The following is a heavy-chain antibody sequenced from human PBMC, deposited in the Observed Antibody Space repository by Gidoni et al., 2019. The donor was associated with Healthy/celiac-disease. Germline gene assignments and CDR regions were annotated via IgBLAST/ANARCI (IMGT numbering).Heavy chain of an antibody. V-gene: IGHV3-21*01. CDR1: GFTFSSYS. CDR2: ISSSSSYI. CDR3: ARDPGWDYYDSSGY. Sequence: EVQLVESGGGLVKPGGSLRLSCAASGFTFSSYSMNWVRQAPGKGLEWVSSISSSSSYIYYADSVKGRFTISRDNAKNSLYLQMNSLRAEDTAVYYCARDPGWDYYDSSGYWGQGTLVTVSS. J-gene: IGHJ4*02. D-gene: IGHD3-22*01.